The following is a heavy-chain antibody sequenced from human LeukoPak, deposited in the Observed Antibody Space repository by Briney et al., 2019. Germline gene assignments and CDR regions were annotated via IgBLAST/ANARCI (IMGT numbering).Heavy chain of an antibody. CDR1: GYTLSELS. D-gene: IGHD1-1*01. CDR2: FDPEDVET. J-gene: IGHJ4*02. Sequence: ASVKVSCRVSGYTLSELSMHWVRQAPGKGLEWMGGFDPEDVETIYAQKFQGRVTMTEDTSTDTAYMELGSLRSEDTAVYFCATKAQLIRRALDSWGQGTQVTVSS. V-gene: IGHV1-24*01. CDR3: ATKAQLIRRALDS.